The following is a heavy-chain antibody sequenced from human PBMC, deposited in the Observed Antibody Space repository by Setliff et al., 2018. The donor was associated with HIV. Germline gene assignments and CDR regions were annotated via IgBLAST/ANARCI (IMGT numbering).Heavy chain of an antibody. CDR3: VRLSYYGVPDYYYGMEA. D-gene: IGHD3-10*01. J-gene: IGHJ6*02. CDR1: GGTFSGHY. V-gene: IGHV4-34*01. CDR2: IHPSGNT. Sequence: LSLTCAVYGGTFSGHYWSWIRQPPGQGLDWIGEIHPSGNTYYNPSLQSRVTISVDTSKNQFSLNLSSVTAADTAVYYCVRLSYYGVPDYYYGMEAWGQGTTVTVSS.